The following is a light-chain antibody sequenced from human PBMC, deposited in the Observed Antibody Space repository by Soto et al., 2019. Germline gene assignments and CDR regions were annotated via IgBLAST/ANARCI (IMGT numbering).Light chain of an antibody. J-gene: IGLJ3*02. V-gene: IGLV2-14*01. Sequence: QSALTQPASVSGSPGQSITISCTGTTSDVGGYNYVSWYQHHPGTAPKLMIYDVSDRPSGVSDRFSGSKSGNTASLTISGLQAEDEADYYCSSYTSTSFWVFGGGTKPPS. CDR2: DVS. CDR3: SSYTSTSFWV. CDR1: TSDVGGYNY.